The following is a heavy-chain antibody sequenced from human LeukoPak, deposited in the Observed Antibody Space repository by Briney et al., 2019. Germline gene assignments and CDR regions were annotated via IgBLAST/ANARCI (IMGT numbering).Heavy chain of an antibody. CDR2: IYYSGST. Sequence: SETLSLTCTVSGGSISSYYWSWIRQPPGKGLEWIGDIYYSGSTNYNPSLKSRVTISVDTSKNQFSLKLSSVTAADTAVYYCARIWAVVADSSGYNYYYYGMDVWGQGTTVTVSS. CDR1: GGSISSYY. V-gene: IGHV4-59*01. J-gene: IGHJ6*02. CDR3: ARIWAVVADSSGYNYYYYGMDV. D-gene: IGHD3-22*01.